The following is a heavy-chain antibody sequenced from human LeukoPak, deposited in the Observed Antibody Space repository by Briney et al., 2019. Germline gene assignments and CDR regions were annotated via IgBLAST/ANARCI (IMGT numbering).Heavy chain of an antibody. D-gene: IGHD4-17*01. V-gene: IGHV3-21*01. Sequence: GGSLRLSCAASGFTFSSYSMSWVRQAPGKGLEWVSSISSSSSDIYYADSLKGRFTISRDNATNSLYLQLNSLRAEDTAVYYCARVFDGDPDYWGQGTLVTVSS. CDR1: GFTFSSYS. CDR2: ISSSSSDI. CDR3: ARVFDGDPDY. J-gene: IGHJ4*02.